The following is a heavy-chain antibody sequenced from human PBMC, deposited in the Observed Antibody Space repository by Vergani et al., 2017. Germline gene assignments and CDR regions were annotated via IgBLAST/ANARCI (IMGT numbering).Heavy chain of an antibody. CDR3: AREVTCSSTSCYSGAFDI. J-gene: IGHJ3*02. V-gene: IGHV4-59*01. CDR1: GGSISSYY. CDR2: IYYSGST. Sequence: QVQLQESGPGLVKPSETLSLTCTVSGGSISSYYWSWIRQPPGKGLEWIGYIYYSGSTNYNPSLKSRVTLSVDTSKNQFSLKLSSVTAADTAVYYCAREVTCSSTSCYSGAFDIWGQGTMVTVSS. D-gene: IGHD2-2*01.